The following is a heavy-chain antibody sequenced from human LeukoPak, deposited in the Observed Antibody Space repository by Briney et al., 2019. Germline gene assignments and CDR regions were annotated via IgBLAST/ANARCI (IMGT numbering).Heavy chain of an antibody. V-gene: IGHV3-30*04. D-gene: IGHD6-6*01. CDR1: GFTFSSYA. J-gene: IGHJ4*02. CDR2: ISYDGSNK. CDR3: AKDRWAYSSSSQGGFDY. Sequence: PGGSLRLSCAASGFTFSSYAMHWVRQAPGKGLEWVAVISYDGSNKYYADSVKGRFTISRDNSKNTLYLQMNSLRAEDSAVFYCAKDRWAYSSSSQGGFDYWGQGTLVTVSS.